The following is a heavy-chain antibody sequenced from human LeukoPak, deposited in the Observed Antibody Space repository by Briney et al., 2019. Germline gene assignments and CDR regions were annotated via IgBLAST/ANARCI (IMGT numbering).Heavy chain of an antibody. CDR1: GYTFTSYA. Sequence: GASVKVSCKASGYTFTSYAMHWVRQAPGQRLEWMGWINAGNGNTKYSQEFQGRVTITRDTSASTAYMELSSLRSEDTAVYYCARYYYDSSGPVPFDIWGQGTMVTVSS. CDR3: ARYYYDSSGPVPFDI. D-gene: IGHD3-22*01. V-gene: IGHV1-3*03. CDR2: INAGNGNT. J-gene: IGHJ3*02.